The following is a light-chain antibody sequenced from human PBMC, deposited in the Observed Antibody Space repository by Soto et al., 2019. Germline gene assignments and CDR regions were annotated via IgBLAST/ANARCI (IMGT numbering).Light chain of an antibody. J-gene: IGKJ4*01. V-gene: IGKV3-11*01. CDR2: DAS. CDR3: QQRSNWPLT. CDR1: QSVGSY. Sequence: EIVLTQSPATLSLSPGERATLSCRASQSVGSYLAWYQQKPGQAPRLLIYDASNRATGIPARFSGSGSGTDFTLTISSLEPEDLAVYYCQQRSNWPLTFGGGTKVEIK.